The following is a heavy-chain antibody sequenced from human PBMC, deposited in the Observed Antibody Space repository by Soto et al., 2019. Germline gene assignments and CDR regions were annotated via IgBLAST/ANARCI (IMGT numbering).Heavy chain of an antibody. V-gene: IGHV3-11*01. J-gene: IGHJ6*02. CDR2: ISSSGSTI. D-gene: IGHD4-17*01. CDR1: GFTFSDYY. CDR3: ARANGDARFYYYYGMDV. Sequence: GGSLRLSXAASGFTFSDYYMSWIRQAPGKGLEWVSYISSSGSTIYYADSVKGRFTISRDNAKNSLYLQMNSLRAEDTAVYYCARANGDARFYYYYGMDVWGQGTTVTVSS.